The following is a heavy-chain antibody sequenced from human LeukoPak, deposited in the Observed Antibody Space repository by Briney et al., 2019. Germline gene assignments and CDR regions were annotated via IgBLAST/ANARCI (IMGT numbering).Heavy chain of an antibody. J-gene: IGHJ4*02. V-gene: IGHV4-59*11. Sequence: PSETLSLTFNVSGASITTHYWSWVRQSPGEGLEWIGYADYTGSTKYNPSLKSRAAMSLDTSTNQFSLKLASVTASDTAIYFCAGGHSSDCYFNYWGQGTLVTVSS. CDR3: AGGHSSDCYFNY. CDR1: GASITTHY. D-gene: IGHD6-19*01. CDR2: ADYTGST.